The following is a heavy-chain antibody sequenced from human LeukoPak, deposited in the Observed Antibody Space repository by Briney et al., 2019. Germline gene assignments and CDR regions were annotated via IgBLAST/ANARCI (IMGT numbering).Heavy chain of an antibody. CDR3: ARTPIAVAGTWWFDP. CDR1: GGSISSSHYY. Sequence: PSETLSLTCTVSGGSISSSHYYWGWMRQPPGKGLEWIGYIYYSGSTNYNPSLKSRVTISVDTSKNQFSLKLSSVTAADTAVYYCARTPIAVAGTWWFDPWGQGTLVTVSS. CDR2: IYYSGST. J-gene: IGHJ5*02. D-gene: IGHD6-19*01. V-gene: IGHV4-61*05.